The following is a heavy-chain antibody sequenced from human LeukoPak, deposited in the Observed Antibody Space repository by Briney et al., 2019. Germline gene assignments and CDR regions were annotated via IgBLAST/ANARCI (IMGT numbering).Heavy chain of an antibody. CDR3: ARLRGYSGYGVDY. J-gene: IGHJ4*02. D-gene: IGHD5-12*01. Sequence: GASVKVSCKASGYTFTTYGISWVRQAPGQGLEWMGGIIPIFGTANYAQKFQGRVTITADESTSTAYMELSSLRSEDTAVYYCARLRGYSGYGVDYWGQGTLVTVSS. CDR2: IIPIFGTA. V-gene: IGHV1-69*13. CDR1: GYTFTTYG.